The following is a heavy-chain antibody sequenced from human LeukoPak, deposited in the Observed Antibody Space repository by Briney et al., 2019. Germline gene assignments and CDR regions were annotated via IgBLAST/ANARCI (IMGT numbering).Heavy chain of an antibody. CDR1: GFTFSSYA. V-gene: IGHV3-23*01. J-gene: IGHJ4*02. Sequence: GGSLRLSCAASGFTFSSYAMSWVRQAPGKGLEWVSVISGSGGSTYYADSVKGRFTISRDNAKNSLYLQMNSLRAEDTAVYYCARPPYNWNYYFDYWGQGTLVTVSS. D-gene: IGHD1-7*01. CDR3: ARPPYNWNYYFDY. CDR2: ISGSGGST.